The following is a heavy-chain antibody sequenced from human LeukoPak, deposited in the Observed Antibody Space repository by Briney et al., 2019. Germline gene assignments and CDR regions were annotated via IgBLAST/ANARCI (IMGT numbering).Heavy chain of an antibody. J-gene: IGHJ4*02. Sequence: GGSLRLSCAASEFSVGSNYMTWVRQAPGKGLEWVSAISGSGGSTYYADSVKGRFTISRDNSKNTLYLQMNSLRAEDTAVYYCAKGLRYFDWLFGSPDYWGQGTLVTVSS. V-gene: IGHV3-23*01. CDR1: EFSVGSNY. CDR2: ISGSGGST. CDR3: AKGLRYFDWLFGSPDY. D-gene: IGHD3-9*01.